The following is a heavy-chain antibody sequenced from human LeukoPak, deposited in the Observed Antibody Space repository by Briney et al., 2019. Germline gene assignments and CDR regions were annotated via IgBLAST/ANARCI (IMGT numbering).Heavy chain of an antibody. CDR1: GGSISSYY. V-gene: IGHV4-59*08. CDR3: ARHRGYSYGFLDF. J-gene: IGHJ4*02. Sequence: PSETLSLTCTVSGGSISSYYWSWIRQPPGKGLEWIGYIYYSGSTNYNPSLKSRVTISVDTSKNHFFLKLSSVTAADTAVYYCARHRGYSYGFLDFWGQGTLVTVSS. CDR2: IYYSGST. D-gene: IGHD5-18*01.